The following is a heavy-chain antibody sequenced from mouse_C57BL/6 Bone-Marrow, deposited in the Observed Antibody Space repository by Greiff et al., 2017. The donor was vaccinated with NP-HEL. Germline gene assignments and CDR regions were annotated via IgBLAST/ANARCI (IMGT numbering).Heavy chain of an antibody. Sequence: QVQLQQPGAELVKPGASVKLSCKASGYTFTSYWMPWVKQRPGQGLEWIGMIHPNSGSTNYNEKFKSKATLTVDKSYSPASIQLRSLTSEYSAVYYCASSLYSNPFAYWRPGTLVTVSA. D-gene: IGHD2-5*01. CDR3: ASSLYSNPFAY. V-gene: IGHV1-64*01. CDR1: GYTFTSYW. J-gene: IGHJ3*01. CDR2: IHPNSGST.